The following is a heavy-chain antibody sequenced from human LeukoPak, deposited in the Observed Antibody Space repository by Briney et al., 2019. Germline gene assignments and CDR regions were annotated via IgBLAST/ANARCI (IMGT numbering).Heavy chain of an antibody. CDR3: ERAYQDYYYYIDV. CDR1: GFTFRSYS. Sequence: GGSLRLSCAASGFTFRSYSMNWLRQAPEKGVEWVSYISSSSSTIYYTDSAKSRFTISRHIAKNTLYLQMNRLSGQNTGVYYCERAYQDYYYYIDVWGKGTTVTVSS. J-gene: IGHJ6*03. CDR2: ISSSSSTI. V-gene: IGHV3-48*04.